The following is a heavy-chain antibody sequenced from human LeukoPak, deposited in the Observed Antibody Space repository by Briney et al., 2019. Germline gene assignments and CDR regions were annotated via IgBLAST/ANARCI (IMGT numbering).Heavy chain of an antibody. CDR3: ARRSSSWKYYYYYGMDV. J-gene: IGHJ6*02. CDR2: IYPGDSDT. Sequence: GEPLKMSCKGSGYSFTSYWIGWVRQMPGKGLEWMGIIYPGDSDTRYSPSFQGQVTISADKSISTAYLQWSSLKASDTAMYYCARRSSSWKYYYYYGMDVWGQGTTVTVSS. CDR1: GYSFTSYW. D-gene: IGHD6-13*01. V-gene: IGHV5-51*01.